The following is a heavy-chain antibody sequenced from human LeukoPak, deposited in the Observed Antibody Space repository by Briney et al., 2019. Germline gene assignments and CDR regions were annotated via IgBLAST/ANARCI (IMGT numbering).Heavy chain of an antibody. J-gene: IGHJ4*02. D-gene: IGHD7-27*01. Sequence: GGSLRLSCAASGFTFGSYAMSWVRQAPGKGLEWVSGISGGGGSPYYADSVKGRFSISRDNSKNTLYLQMNSLRAEDTAVYYCAKGLGTQERAGDYWGQGTLVTVSS. CDR2: ISGGGGSP. CDR1: GFTFGSYA. V-gene: IGHV3-23*01. CDR3: AKGLGTQERAGDY.